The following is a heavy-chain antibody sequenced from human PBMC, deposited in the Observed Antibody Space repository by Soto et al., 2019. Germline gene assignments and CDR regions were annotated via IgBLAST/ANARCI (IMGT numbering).Heavy chain of an antibody. Sequence: LSLTCAFYGGSFDDFYWSWVRQSPGKGLEWVGEISHDGGTNYSPSLASRVSISVDTSKNQFSLHLRSVTAADTGLYYCARGQLVWYGDLTPYHRDMDVWGQG. CDR2: ISHDGGT. CDR1: GGSFDDFY. V-gene: IGHV4-34*01. CDR3: ARGQLVWYGDLTPYHRDMDV. D-gene: IGHD3-10*01. J-gene: IGHJ6*02.